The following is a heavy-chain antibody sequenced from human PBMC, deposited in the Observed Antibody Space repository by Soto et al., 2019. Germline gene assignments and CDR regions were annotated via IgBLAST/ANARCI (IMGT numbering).Heavy chain of an antibody. CDR2: IIPIFGTA. V-gene: IGHV1-69*06. CDR3: ARSVGRYFDWSTKTGGYYFDY. D-gene: IGHD3-9*01. CDR1: GGTFSSYA. J-gene: IGHJ4*02. Sequence: EASVKVSCKASGGTFSSYAISWVRQAPGQGLEWMGGIIPIFGTANYAQKFQGRVTITADKSTSTAYMELSSLRSEDTAVYYCARSVGRYFDWSTKTGGYYFDYWGQGTLVTVSS.